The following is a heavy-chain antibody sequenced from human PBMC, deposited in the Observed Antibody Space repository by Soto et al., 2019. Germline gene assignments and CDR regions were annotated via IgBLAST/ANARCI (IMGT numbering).Heavy chain of an antibody. CDR3: ARVFLYSDDFTAGGLEV. CDR2: ILSIGTP. Sequence: SETLSLTCTVCGAPFSSTDYYWAWVRQAPGKGPEWIGNILSIGTPSSNPSLQSRVTLSVDTSKNHFSLKFDSVTAEERAVYYCARVFLYSDDFTAGGLEVCGRVTTVAVCS. J-gene: IGHJ6*02. D-gene: IGHD1-26*01. CDR1: GAPFSSTDYY. V-gene: IGHV4-39*02.